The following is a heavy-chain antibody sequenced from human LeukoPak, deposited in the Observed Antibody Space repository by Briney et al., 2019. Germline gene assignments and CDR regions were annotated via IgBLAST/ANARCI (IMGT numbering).Heavy chain of an antibody. CDR2: VDPEDGET. D-gene: IGHD3-3*01. V-gene: IGHV1-69-2*01. Sequence: ASVKVPCKASGYTFTDYYMHWVQQAPGKGLEWMGRVDPEDGETIYAEKFQGRVTITADTSTDTAYMELSSLRSEDTAVYYCATAPIFGVVIIGVGFDPWGQGTLVTVSS. CDR1: GYTFTDYY. CDR3: ATAPIFGVVIIGVGFDP. J-gene: IGHJ5*02.